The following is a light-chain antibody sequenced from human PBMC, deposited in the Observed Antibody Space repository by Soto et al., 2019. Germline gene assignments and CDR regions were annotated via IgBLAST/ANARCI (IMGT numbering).Light chain of an antibody. J-gene: IGKJ1*01. CDR2: AAS. CDR3: QQYVNYPRT. V-gene: IGKV1-16*02. CDR1: QGLREY. Sequence: EIQMNQFPISTSAIVRERITITCPAGQGLREYLAWFQQKPGKTPKSLIYAASTLQPGVPSKFSGSGSGTDFTLTISSLQPEDFATYYCQQYVNYPRTFGQGTTVEIK.